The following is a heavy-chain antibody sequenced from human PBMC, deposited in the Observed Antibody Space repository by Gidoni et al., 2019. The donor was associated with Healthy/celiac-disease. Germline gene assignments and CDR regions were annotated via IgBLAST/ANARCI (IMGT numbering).Heavy chain of an antibody. CDR2: ISSSSSTI. J-gene: IGHJ4*02. CDR1: GFTFSSYS. D-gene: IGHD1-26*01. Sequence: EVQLVESGGGLVQPGGSLRLSCAASGFTFSSYSMNWVRQAPGKGLEWVSYISSSSSTIYYADSVKGRFTISRDNAKNSLYLQMNSLRDEDTAVYYCARVLGIQWDPYYFDYWGQGTLVTVSS. V-gene: IGHV3-48*02. CDR3: ARVLGIQWDPYYFDY.